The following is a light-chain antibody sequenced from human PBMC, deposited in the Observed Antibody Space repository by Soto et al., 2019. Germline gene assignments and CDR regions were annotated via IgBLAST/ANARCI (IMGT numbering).Light chain of an antibody. CDR2: DAS. CDR3: QQYNYFWA. V-gene: IGKV1-5*01. J-gene: IGKJ1*01. CDR1: QSISNW. Sequence: DIQMTQSPSSVSASVGDRVIITCRASQSISNWLAWYQQKPGKATKLLIYDASNLESGVPSRFSGGGSGTEFSLTISSLQPDDFATYYCQQYNYFWAFGQGTKVDIK.